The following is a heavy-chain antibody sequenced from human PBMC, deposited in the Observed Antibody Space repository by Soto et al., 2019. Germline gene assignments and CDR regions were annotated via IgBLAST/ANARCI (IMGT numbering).Heavy chain of an antibody. CDR1: GFTFNNYA. V-gene: IGHV3-23*01. Sequence: EVQLLESGGGLEQPGGSLRLSCAASGFTFNNYAMSWVRQAPEKGLEWVSTISGSGSSTYYADSVKGRFTISRDNSKNTLYLQVNSLRAEDTAVYYCAKGVSGSYPYWFDPWGQGTLVSVSS. D-gene: IGHD1-26*01. CDR2: ISGSGSST. J-gene: IGHJ5*02. CDR3: AKGVSGSYPYWFDP.